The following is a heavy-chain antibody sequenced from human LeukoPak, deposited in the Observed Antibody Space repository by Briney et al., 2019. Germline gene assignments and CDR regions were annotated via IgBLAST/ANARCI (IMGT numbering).Heavy chain of an antibody. D-gene: IGHD1-7*01. CDR1: GGSISSGSYY. CDR3: ARLITGTTTAFDI. J-gene: IGHJ3*02. V-gene: IGHV4-61*02. Sequence: SQTLSLTCTVSGGSISSGSYYWTWIRQPAGKGLEWIGRVYTSGSTHYNPSLKTRLTMSVDTSKNQFSLKLSSVTAADTAVYYCARLITGTTTAFDIWAKGQWSPSLQ. CDR2: VYTSGST.